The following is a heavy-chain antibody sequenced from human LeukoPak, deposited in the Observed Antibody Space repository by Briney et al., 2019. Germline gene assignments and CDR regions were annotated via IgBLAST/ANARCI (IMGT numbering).Heavy chain of an antibody. V-gene: IGHV4-30-2*01. J-gene: IGHJ4*02. Sequence: SETLSLTCTVSGGSISSGGYYWSWIRQPPGKGLEWIGYIYHSGSTYYNPSLKSRVTISVDRSKNQFSLKLSSVTAADTAVYYCARHWVAAAIDYWGQGTLVTVSS. CDR1: GGSISSGGYY. CDR2: IYHSGST. D-gene: IGHD2-15*01. CDR3: ARHWVAAAIDY.